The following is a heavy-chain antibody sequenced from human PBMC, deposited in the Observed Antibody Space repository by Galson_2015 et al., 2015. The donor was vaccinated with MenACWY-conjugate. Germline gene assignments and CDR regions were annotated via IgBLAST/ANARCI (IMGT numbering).Heavy chain of an antibody. J-gene: IGHJ3*02. CDR1: GFSLSTYEMC. V-gene: IGHV2-70*11. D-gene: IGHD6-19*01. Sequence: PALVKPTQTLTLTCTFSGFSLSTYEMCIYWVRQPPGKALEWLARIDWRDNKYYTTSLKTRLTNSKDTSTNQVVLTMTNVDPVDTATYYCARMHIALDATDAFDIWGQGTMVTVSS. CDR2: IDWRDNK. CDR3: ARMHIALDATDAFDI.